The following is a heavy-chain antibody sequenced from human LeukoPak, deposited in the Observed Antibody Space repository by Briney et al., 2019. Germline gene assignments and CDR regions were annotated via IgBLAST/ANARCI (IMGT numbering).Heavy chain of an antibody. CDR2: ITSSSDTI. J-gene: IGHJ6*02. D-gene: IGHD1-14*01. CDR1: GFTFSSYS. CDR3: AREDSAGYYYYGMDV. Sequence: GGSLRLSCAASGFTFSSYSMNWVRQAPGKGLEWVSYITSSSDTIYYADSVKGRFTISRDNAKNSLYLQMNSLRAEDTAVYYCAREDSAGYYYYGMDVWGQGTTVTVSS. V-gene: IGHV3-48*04.